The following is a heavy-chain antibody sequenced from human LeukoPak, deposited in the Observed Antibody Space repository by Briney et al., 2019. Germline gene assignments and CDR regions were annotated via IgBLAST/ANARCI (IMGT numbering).Heavy chain of an antibody. D-gene: IGHD3-9*01. J-gene: IGHJ6*03. CDR2: ISAYNGNT. V-gene: IGHV1-18*01. CDR3: ARSRVRYFDWLSSYYYYMDV. Sequence: ASVKVSCKASGYTFTSYGISWVRQAPGQGLEWMGWISAYNGNTNYAQKLQGRVTITGNTSISTAYMELSSLRSEDTAVYYCARSRVRYFDWLSSYYYYMDVWGKGTTVTVSS. CDR1: GYTFTSYG.